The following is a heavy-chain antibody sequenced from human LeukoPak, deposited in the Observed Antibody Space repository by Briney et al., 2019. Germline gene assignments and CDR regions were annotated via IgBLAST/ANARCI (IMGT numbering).Heavy chain of an antibody. CDR2: INSDGSFT. J-gene: IGHJ4*02. CDR1: GFNFSNYW. V-gene: IGHV3-74*01. CDR3: ARSITIFGVVISY. D-gene: IGHD3-3*01. Sequence: GGSLRLSCAGSGFNFSNYWMHWVRQAPGKGLVWVSRINSDGSFTTYADSVKGRFTISRDNAKNTLYLQMNRLRAEDTAVYYCARSITIFGVVISYWGQGTLVTVSS.